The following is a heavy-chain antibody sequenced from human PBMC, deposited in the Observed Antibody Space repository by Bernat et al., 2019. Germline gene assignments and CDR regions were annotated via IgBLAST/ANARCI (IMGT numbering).Heavy chain of an antibody. V-gene: IGHV3-48*02. J-gene: IGHJ3*01. CDR2: SSSSRSTM. CDR1: GFTFSSYS. Sequence: EVQVVESGGGLAQPGGSLRLSCAASGFTFSSYSMNWVRQAPGKGLEWVSYSSSSRSTMYYGDSVKGRITISSDNAKNSLYLQMNSLRDEATALYYCASSTNYDSSGFYRIDAFDLWGQGTMVTVSS. CDR3: ASSTNYDSSGFYRIDAFDL. D-gene: IGHD3-22*01.